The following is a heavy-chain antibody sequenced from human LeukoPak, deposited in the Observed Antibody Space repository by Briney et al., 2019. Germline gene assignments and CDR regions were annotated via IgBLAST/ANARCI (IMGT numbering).Heavy chain of an antibody. D-gene: IGHD6-6*01. CDR2: IYYSGST. V-gene: IGHV4-30-4*08. Sequence: SETLSLTCIVSGGSISSGDYYWSWIRQPPGKGLEWIGYIYYSGSTYYNPSLKSRVTISVDTSKNQFSLKLSSVTAADTAVYYCARVSGYSSSSGVYVAEYFQHWGQGTLVTVSS. J-gene: IGHJ1*01. CDR3: ARVSGYSSSSGVYVAEYFQH. CDR1: GGSISSGDYY.